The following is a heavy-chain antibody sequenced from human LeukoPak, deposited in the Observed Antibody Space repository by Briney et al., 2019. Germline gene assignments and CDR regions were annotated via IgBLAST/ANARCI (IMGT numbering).Heavy chain of an antibody. CDR1: GFTFSGSA. CDR3: TRHSDTYCSRANCYVDNFYGLDV. CDR2: IRSRANSYVT. D-gene: IGHD2-2*01. J-gene: IGHJ6*02. V-gene: IGHV3-73*01. Sequence: GGSLRLSCAASGFTFSGSAMHWVRQASGKGLEWVGRIRSRANSYVTAYSAAVTGRFIISRDDSSDTAYLQMNSLTTEDTAVYYCTRHSDTYCSRANCYVDNFYGLDVWGQGARVTVSS.